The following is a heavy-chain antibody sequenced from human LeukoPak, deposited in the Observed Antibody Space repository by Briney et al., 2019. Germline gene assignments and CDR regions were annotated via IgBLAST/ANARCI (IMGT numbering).Heavy chain of an antibody. Sequence: ASVKVSCKASGYTFTGYYMHWVRQAPGQGLEWMGWINPNSGGTNYAQKFRGRVTMTRDMSTSTVYMELSSLRSEDTAVYYCARILDSSGYYRHAFDIWGQGTMVTVSS. CDR1: GYTFTGYY. J-gene: IGHJ3*02. V-gene: IGHV1-2*02. CDR3: ARILDSSGYYRHAFDI. CDR2: INPNSGGT. D-gene: IGHD3-22*01.